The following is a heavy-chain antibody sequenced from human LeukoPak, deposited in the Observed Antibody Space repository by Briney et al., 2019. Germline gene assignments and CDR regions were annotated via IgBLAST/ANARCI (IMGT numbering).Heavy chain of an antibody. J-gene: IGHJ1*01. D-gene: IGHD4/OR15-4a*01. Sequence: SETLSLTCTVSGGSMSGSYWSWTRQPPGKGLEWIGSIHYTGSTNYNPSLKSRLTISLDTSKNQFSVKLNSVTAADTAVYYCANDRVPGCYWGQGTLVTVSS. CDR1: GGSMSGSY. V-gene: IGHV4-59*01. CDR3: ANDRVPGCY. CDR2: IHYTGST.